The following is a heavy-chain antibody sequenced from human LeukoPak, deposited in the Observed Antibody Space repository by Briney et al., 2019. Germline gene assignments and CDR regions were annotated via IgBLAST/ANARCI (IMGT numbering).Heavy chain of an antibody. CDR3: AKDSNWNGGY. D-gene: IGHD1-1*01. J-gene: IGHJ4*02. Sequence: GGTLRLSCGASGFTFSSYGMTWVRQAPGKGLEWVSAISGSGGSTYYADSVKGRFTISRDNSKNTLYLQMNSLRAEDTAVYYCAKDSNWNGGYWGQGTLVTVSS. CDR2: ISGSGGST. V-gene: IGHV3-23*01. CDR1: GFTFSSYG.